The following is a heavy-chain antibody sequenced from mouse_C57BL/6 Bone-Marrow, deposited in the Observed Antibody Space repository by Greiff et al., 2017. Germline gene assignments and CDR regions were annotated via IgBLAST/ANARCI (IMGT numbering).Heavy chain of an antibody. D-gene: IGHD2-12*01. CDR1: GYSITSGYY. V-gene: IGHV3-6*01. CDR3: ARDYYSFDY. Sequence: EVQLQESGPGLVKPSQSLSLTCSVTGYSITSGYYWNWIRQFPGNKLEWVGYISYDGSNNYNPSLKNRISITRDTSKNQFFLKLNSVTTEDTATYYCARDYYSFDYWGQGTTLTVSS. CDR2: ISYDGSN. J-gene: IGHJ2*01.